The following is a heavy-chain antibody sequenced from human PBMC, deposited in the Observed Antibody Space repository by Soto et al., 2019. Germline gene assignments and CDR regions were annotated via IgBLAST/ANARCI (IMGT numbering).Heavy chain of an antibody. J-gene: IGHJ6*02. CDR2: INPNSGGT. V-gene: IGHV1-2*04. CDR1: GYTFTGYY. D-gene: IGHD3-3*01. Sequence: RASVKVSCKASGYTFTGYYMHWVRQAPGQGLEWMGWINPNSGGTNYAQKFQGWVTMTRDTSISTAYMELSRLRSDDTAVYYCARVPITIFGVVPPTDYGMDVWGQGTTVTVSS. CDR3: ARVPITIFGVVPPTDYGMDV.